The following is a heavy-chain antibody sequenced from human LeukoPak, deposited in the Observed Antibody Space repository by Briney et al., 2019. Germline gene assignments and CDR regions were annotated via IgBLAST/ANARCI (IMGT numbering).Heavy chain of an antibody. J-gene: IGHJ3*02. V-gene: IGHV3-21*04. D-gene: IGHD1-1*01. CDR2: ISSSSSYI. Sequence: PGGSLRLSCAASGFTFSSYSMNWVRQAPGKGLEWVSSISSSSSYIYYADSVKGRFTISRDNAKNSLYLQMNSLRAEDTALYYCAKDVIRAAPWNDGAFDIWGQGTMVTVSS. CDR1: GFTFSSYS. CDR3: AKDVIRAAPWNDGAFDI.